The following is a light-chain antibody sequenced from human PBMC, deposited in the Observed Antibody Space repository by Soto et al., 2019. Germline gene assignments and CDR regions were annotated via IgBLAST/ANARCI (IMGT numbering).Light chain of an antibody. CDR3: CSYAGSSTSVV. J-gene: IGLJ3*02. Sequence: QSVLTQPASVSGSPGQSITISCTGTISDVGSYDLVSWYQQHPGKAPKLMIYEGSKRPSGVSSRFSGSKSGNTASLTISGLQAEDEADYYCCSYAGSSTSVVFGGGTKLTVL. CDR1: ISDVGSYDL. CDR2: EGS. V-gene: IGLV2-23*01.